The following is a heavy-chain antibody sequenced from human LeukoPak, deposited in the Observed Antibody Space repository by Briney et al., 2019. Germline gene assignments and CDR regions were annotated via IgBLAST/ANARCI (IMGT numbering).Heavy chain of an antibody. V-gene: IGHV4-31*03. Sequence: SETLSLTCTVSGGSISSGGYYWSWIRQHPGKGLEWIGYIYYSGSTYYNPSLKSRVTISVDTSKNQFSLKLSSVTAADTAVYYCARVRYSSGWYVPEKYFQQWGQGTLVTVSS. J-gene: IGHJ1*01. D-gene: IGHD6-19*01. CDR3: ARVRYSSGWYVPEKYFQQ. CDR2: IYYSGST. CDR1: GGSISSGGYY.